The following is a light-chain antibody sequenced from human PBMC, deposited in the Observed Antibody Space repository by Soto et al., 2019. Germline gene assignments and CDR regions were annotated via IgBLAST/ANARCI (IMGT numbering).Light chain of an antibody. Sequence: EIVMTQSPATLSVSPGDGATLSCRASQSVSSTYLAWYQQKPGQAPRLLIYGASSRATGIPDRFSGSGSGTDFTLTISRLEPEDFAVYYCQQYGFRTFGQGTKVDIK. V-gene: IGKV3-20*01. CDR1: QSVSSTY. J-gene: IGKJ1*01. CDR2: GAS. CDR3: QQYGFRT.